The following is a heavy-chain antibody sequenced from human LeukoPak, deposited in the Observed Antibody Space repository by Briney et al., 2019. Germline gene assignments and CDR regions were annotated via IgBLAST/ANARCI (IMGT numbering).Heavy chain of an antibody. J-gene: IGHJ5*02. Sequence: ASVKVSCKASGGTFSNYAITWVRQAPGQGLEWMGGIIPIFGTANYAQKFQGRVTITADESTSTAYMELSSLRSEDTAVYYCARDKASYYYGSGSYSGFDPWGQGTLVTVSS. CDR2: IIPIFGTA. V-gene: IGHV1-69*13. CDR1: GGTFSNYA. CDR3: ARDKASYYYGSGSYSGFDP. D-gene: IGHD3-10*01.